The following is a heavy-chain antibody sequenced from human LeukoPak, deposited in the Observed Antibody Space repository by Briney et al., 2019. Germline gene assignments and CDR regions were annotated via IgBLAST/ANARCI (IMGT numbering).Heavy chain of an antibody. V-gene: IGHV4-4*09. CDR2: ICNSGGT. CDR3: AKTGRPNNSGWYRWFDP. J-gene: IGHJ5*02. CDR1: GDSISTYY. Sequence: PSGTLSLTCTVSGDSISTYYWSWIRQPPGKGLEWIGCICNSGGTNYNPSLKSRVTISVDTSKNQFSLNLSSVTAADTAVYYCAKTGRPNNSGWYRWFDPWGQGTLVTVSS. D-gene: IGHD6-19*01.